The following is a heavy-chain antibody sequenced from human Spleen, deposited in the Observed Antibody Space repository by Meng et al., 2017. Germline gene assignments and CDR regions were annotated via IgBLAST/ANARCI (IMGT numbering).Heavy chain of an antibody. J-gene: IGHJ4*02. Sequence: QGQVVQSVAEVKKPGASVKVSCNASRYTLTSDCFSWVRQAPGQGLEWMGWINRDRDQPDYAQKFQGRVTMTTDTSTSTAYMELTSLRSDDTAVYYCATRGNPYLNCWGQGTLVTVSS. CDR1: RYTLTSDC. CDR3: ATRGNPYLNC. CDR2: INRDRDQP. V-gene: IGHV1-18*01.